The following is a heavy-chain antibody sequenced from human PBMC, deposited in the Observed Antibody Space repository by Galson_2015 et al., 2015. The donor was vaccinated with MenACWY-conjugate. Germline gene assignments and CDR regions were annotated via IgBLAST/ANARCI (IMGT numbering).Heavy chain of an antibody. CDR1: GYPFTGYA. V-gene: IGHV1-3*01. CDR3: ARGRRITIFGEIAYPGFIDH. CDR2: IHVGSSKT. J-gene: IGHJ4*02. D-gene: IGHD3-3*01. Sequence: SVKVSCKASGYPFTGYAVHWGRQAPGQRLEWMGWIHVGSSKTGYSLKFQGRVTLTRDTSATTAYMELSGLRSEDTAVYYCARGRRITIFGEIAYPGFIDHWGQGTLVTVSS.